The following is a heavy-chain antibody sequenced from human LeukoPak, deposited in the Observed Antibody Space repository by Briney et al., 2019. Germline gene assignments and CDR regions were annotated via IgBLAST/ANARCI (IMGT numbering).Heavy chain of an antibody. D-gene: IGHD6-19*01. V-gene: IGHV4-34*01. CDR3: ASASSGPGSYYYYGMDV. Sequence: SETLSLTCAVYGGSFSGYYWSWIRQPPGKGLEWIGEINHSGSTNYNPSLKSRVTISVDTSKNQFSLKLSSVTAADTAVYYCASASSGPGSYYYYGMDVWGQGTTVTVSS. CDR1: GGSFSGYY. CDR2: INHSGST. J-gene: IGHJ6*02.